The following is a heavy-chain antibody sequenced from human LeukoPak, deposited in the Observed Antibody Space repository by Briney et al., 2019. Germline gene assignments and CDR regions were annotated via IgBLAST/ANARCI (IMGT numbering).Heavy chain of an antibody. CDR2: ISGDGGST. D-gene: IGHD3-9*01. CDR3: AKDLTRTYYVILTGYYGLYYYYYYGMDV. Sequence: RGTPRLSCAASGFTSDDYAIHWGRPSPGERLEWVSLISGDGGSTYYAHSVKGRFTISRDNSKNSMYLQMNSLRTEDTSLYYCAKDLTRTYYVILTGYYGLYYYYYYGMDVWGQGTTVTVSS. V-gene: IGHV3-43*02. J-gene: IGHJ6*02. CDR1: GFTSDDYA.